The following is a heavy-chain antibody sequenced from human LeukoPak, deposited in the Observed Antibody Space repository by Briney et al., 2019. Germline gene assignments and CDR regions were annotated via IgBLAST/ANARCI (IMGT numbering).Heavy chain of an antibody. V-gene: IGHV4-39*01. D-gene: IGHD3-9*01. CDR2: IYYSGST. J-gene: IGHJ4*02. CDR1: GGSISSSSNY. Sequence: SETLSLTCSVSGGSISSSSNYWGWIRQPPGKGLDWIGTIYYSGSTYYNPSLKSRVTISVDTSKNQFSLKLSSVTAADTAVYYCARPYYDILTGYYNYYFDYWGQGTLVTVSS. CDR3: ARPYYDILTGYYNYYFDY.